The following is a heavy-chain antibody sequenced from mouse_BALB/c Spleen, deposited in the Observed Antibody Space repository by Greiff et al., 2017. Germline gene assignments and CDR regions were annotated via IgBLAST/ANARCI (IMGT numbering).Heavy chain of an antibody. CDR2: INSNGGST. V-gene: IGHV5-6-3*01. J-gene: IGHJ3*01. CDR3: ARDRGYYGYDGGFAY. CDR1: GFTFSSYG. D-gene: IGHD2-2*01. Sequence: DVHLVESGGGLVQPGGSLKLSCAASGFTFSSYGMSWVRQTPDKRLELVATINSNGGSTYYPDSVKGRFTISRDNAKNTLYLQLRSLKSEDTAMYYCARDRGYYGYDGGFAYWGQGTLVTVSA.